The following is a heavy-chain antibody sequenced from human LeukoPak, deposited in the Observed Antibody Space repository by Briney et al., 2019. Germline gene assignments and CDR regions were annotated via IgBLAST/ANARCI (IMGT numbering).Heavy chain of an antibody. D-gene: IGHD2-2*02. J-gene: IGHJ4*02. CDR1: GYTLTELS. Sequence: ASVKVSCKVSGYTLTELSMHWVRQAPGKGLEWMGGFDPEDGETIYAQKFQGRVTMTEDTSTDTAYMELSSLGSEDTAVYYCATEGELGYCSSTSCYMDWGQGTLVTVSS. CDR2: FDPEDGET. CDR3: ATEGELGYCSSTSCYMD. V-gene: IGHV1-24*01.